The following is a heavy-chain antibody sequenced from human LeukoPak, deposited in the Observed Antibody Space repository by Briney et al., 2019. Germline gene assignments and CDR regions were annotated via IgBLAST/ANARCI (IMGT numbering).Heavy chain of an antibody. CDR2: IKLDGSEK. J-gene: IGHJ4*02. D-gene: IGHD3-9*01. CDR3: AKDDWGLRYFDWLLTFDY. V-gene: IGHV3-7*03. Sequence: GGSLRLSCATSGFPFSSYWMSWVRQAPGKGLEWVANIKLDGSEKKYVDSVKGRFTISRDNAKNSLYLQMDSLRAEDTAVYYCAKDDWGLRYFDWLLTFDYWGQGTLVTVSS. CDR1: GFPFSSYW.